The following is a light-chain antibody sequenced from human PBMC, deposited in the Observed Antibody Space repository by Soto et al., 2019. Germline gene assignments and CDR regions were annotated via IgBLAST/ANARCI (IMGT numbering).Light chain of an antibody. Sequence: EIVLTQSPDTLSLSPGERATLSCWASQSVDNNYLAWYQQKPGQAPRLLIFGVSSRATGIPDRFSGSGSGTDFSLTISSLEPEDFAVYYCQQYGGAPWTFGQGAKVEI. CDR2: GVS. J-gene: IGKJ1*01. CDR1: QSVDNNY. V-gene: IGKV3-20*01. CDR3: QQYGGAPWT.